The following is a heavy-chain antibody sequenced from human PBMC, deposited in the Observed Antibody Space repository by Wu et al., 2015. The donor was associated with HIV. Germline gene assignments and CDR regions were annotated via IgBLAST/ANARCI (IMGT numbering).Heavy chain of an antibody. J-gene: IGHJ4*02. Sequence: QVQLVQSGAEVKKPKSSVKVSCKASGGTFNNFAINWVRQAPGQGLEWLGGLTLIFGTSNFAQNFQGRVSITTGESKGIAYMDLTSLRSEDTAVYYCARGYFYDGGYFFDSWGQGTLVTVSS. CDR3: ARGYFYDGGYFFDS. V-gene: IGHV1-69*05. CDR2: LTLIFGTS. D-gene: IGHD2-15*01. CDR1: GGTFNNFA.